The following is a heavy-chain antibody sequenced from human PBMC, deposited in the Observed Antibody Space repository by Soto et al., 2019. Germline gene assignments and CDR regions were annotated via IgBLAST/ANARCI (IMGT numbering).Heavy chain of an antibody. CDR3: AKPTSVYAQAH. CDR1: GFSVSSNY. CDR2: IYRGGNT. Sequence: PGGSLRLSCAASGFSVSSNYMSWVRQAPGKGLEWVSIIYRGGNTYYAESEKGRFTISRDNSKNTLYLQMNSLRAEDTAVYYCAKPTSVYAQAHWGQGTLVTVSS. D-gene: IGHD2-8*01. V-gene: IGHV3-66*04. J-gene: IGHJ4*02.